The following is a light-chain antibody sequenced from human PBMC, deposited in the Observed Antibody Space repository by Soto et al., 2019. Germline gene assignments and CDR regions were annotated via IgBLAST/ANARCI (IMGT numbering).Light chain of an antibody. Sequence: QSALTQPASVSGSPGQSINISCTGTSSDVGGYNYVSWYQQHPGKAPKLMIYEVSNRPSGASNRFSGSKSDNTASLTISGLQAEDEADYYCSSYTSSSTLYVFGTGTKVTVL. CDR2: EVS. J-gene: IGLJ1*01. V-gene: IGLV2-14*01. CDR3: SSYTSSSTLYV. CDR1: SSDVGGYNY.